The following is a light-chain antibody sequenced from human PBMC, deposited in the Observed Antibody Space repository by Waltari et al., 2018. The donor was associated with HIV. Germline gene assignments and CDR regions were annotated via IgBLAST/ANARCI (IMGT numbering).Light chain of an antibody. V-gene: IGLV4-69*01. J-gene: IGLJ3*02. CDR2: VGTNGSH. CDR1: SRHNNYA. Sequence: QVVLTQSPSASDSLGASVKLTCTLSSRHNNYAIAWHQQQPEKGPRYLMRVGTNGSHIKGDGIPDRFSSSSSGTERCLIISSLQSEDEADYYCQTWDTGIQVFGGGTKLTVL. CDR3: QTWDTGIQV.